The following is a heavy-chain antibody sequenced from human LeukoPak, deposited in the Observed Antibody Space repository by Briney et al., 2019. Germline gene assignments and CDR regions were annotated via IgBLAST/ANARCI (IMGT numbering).Heavy chain of an antibody. V-gene: IGHV1-24*01. CDR3: ATDRPWVGMGGAFDI. CDR1: GYTLTGLS. D-gene: IGHD2-21*01. Sequence: ASVKVSCKVSGYTLTGLSMHWVRQAPGKGLEWMGGFDPEDGETIYAQKFQGRVTMTEDTSTNTAYMELSSLRSEDTAVYYCATDRPWVGMGGAFDIWGQGTMVTVSS. J-gene: IGHJ3*02. CDR2: FDPEDGET.